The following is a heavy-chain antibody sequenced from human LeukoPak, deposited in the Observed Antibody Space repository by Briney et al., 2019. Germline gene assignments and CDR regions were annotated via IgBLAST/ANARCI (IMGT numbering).Heavy chain of an antibody. V-gene: IGHV3-64D*06. D-gene: IGHD3-3*01. CDR3: VKGGRADFWSGYSSFDY. Sequence: GGSLRLSCSASGFTFSSYAMHWVRQAPGKGLEYVSAISSNGGSTYYADSVKGRFTISGDNSKNTLYLQMSSLRAEDTAVYYCVKGGRADFWSGYSSFDYWGQGTLVTVSS. J-gene: IGHJ4*02. CDR1: GFTFSSYA. CDR2: ISSNGGST.